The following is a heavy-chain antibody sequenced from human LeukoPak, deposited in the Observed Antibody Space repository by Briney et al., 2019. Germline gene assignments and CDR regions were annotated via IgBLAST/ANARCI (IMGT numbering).Heavy chain of an antibody. V-gene: IGHV1-3*01. J-gene: IGHJ4*02. CDR3: ARGLITIFGVVTYYFDY. D-gene: IGHD3-3*01. CDR2: INAGNGNT. CDR1: GYTFTSYA. Sequence: VASVKVSCKASGYTFTSYAMHWVRQAPGQRLEWMGWINAGNGNTKYSQKFQGRVTITRDTSASTAYMELSSLRSEDTAVYYCARGLITIFGVVTYYFDYWGQGTLVTVSS.